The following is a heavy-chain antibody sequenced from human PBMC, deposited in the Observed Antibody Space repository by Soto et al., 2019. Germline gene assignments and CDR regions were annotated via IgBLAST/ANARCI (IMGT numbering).Heavy chain of an antibody. CDR1: RFTFSSYE. D-gene: IGHD3-3*01. J-gene: IGHJ4*02. V-gene: IGHV3-48*03. Sequence: EVQLVESGGGLVQPGGSLRLSCVASRFTFSSYEMNWVRQAPGKGLEWLAYISSSGGATFYADSVKDRFIISRDNARNSLFLQMYRLRAEDTALYYCATTPRFVETLADPGWGQGTLVTVSS. CDR3: ATTPRFVETLADPG. CDR2: ISSSGGAT.